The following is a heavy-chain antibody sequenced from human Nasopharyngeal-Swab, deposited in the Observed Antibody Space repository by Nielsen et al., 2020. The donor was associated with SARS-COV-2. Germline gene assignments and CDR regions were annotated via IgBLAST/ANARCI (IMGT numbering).Heavy chain of an antibody. D-gene: IGHD3-22*01. CDR3: ARDRDSSGYYYSNQAFDI. V-gene: IGHV1-69*13. Sequence: SVKVSCKASGGTFSSYAISWVRQAPGQGLEWMEGIIPIFGTANYAQKFQGRVTITADESTRTAYMELSSLRSEDTAVYYCARDRDSSGYYYSNQAFDIWGQGTMVTVSS. CDR1: GGTFSSYA. J-gene: IGHJ3*02. CDR2: IIPIFGTA.